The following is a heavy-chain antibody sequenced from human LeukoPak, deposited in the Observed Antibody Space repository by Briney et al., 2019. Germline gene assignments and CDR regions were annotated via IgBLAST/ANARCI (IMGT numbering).Heavy chain of an antibody. CDR1: GVSISSSNW. J-gene: IGHJ4*02. CDR2: IYHSGST. Sequence: KTSGTLSLTCAVSGVSISSSNWWSWVRQPPGKGLEWIGEIYHSGSTNYNPSLKSRVTISVDKSKNQFSLKLSSVTAADTAVYYCARRIVGANGGFDYWGQGTLVTVSS. CDR3: ARRIVGANGGFDY. D-gene: IGHD1-26*01. V-gene: IGHV4-4*02.